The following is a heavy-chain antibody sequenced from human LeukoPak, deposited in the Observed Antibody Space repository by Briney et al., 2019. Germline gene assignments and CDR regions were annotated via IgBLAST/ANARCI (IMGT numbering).Heavy chain of an antibody. D-gene: IGHD3-10*01. V-gene: IGHV4-59*08. CDR3: ARMEGYYGSGSSPFDY. Sequence: PSETLSLTCTVSGGSISSYYWSWIRQPPGKGLEWIGYIYYSGSTNYNPSLKSRVTISVDTSKNQFSLKLSSVTAADTAVYYCARMEGYYGSGSSPFDYWGQGTLVTVSS. CDR1: GGSISSYY. J-gene: IGHJ4*02. CDR2: IYYSGST.